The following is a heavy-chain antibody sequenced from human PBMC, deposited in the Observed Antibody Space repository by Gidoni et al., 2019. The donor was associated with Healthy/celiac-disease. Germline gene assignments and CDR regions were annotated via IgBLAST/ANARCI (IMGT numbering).Heavy chain of an antibody. D-gene: IGHD2-21*02. V-gene: IGHV1-69*01. CDR1: EVTFSSSA. CDR3: ARDRACGGDCYSGLYNWFDP. J-gene: IGHJ5*02. CDR2: IIPFFVTA. Sequence: VQLVQSGAQVMKPGSSVKVPCKALEVTFSSSALRWVRQAPGQGREWLGGIIPFFVTASYAQKFQGRVTITADESTSTAYMELSSLRSEDTAVYYCARDRACGGDCYSGLYNWFDPWGQGTLVTVSS.